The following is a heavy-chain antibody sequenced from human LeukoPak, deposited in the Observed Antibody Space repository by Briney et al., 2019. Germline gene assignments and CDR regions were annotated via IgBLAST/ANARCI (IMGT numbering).Heavy chain of an antibody. CDR1: GGSVSSGSYY. J-gene: IGHJ6*04. CDR3: AIDKVAGTLISDYYYYGMDV. V-gene: IGHV4-61*01. Sequence: SETLSLTCTVSGGSVSSGSYYWSWIRQPPGKGLEWIGYIYYSGSTNYNPSLKSRVTISVDTSENQFSLKLSSVTAADTAVYYCAIDKVAGTLISDYYYYGMDVWGKGTTVTVSS. CDR2: IYYSGST. D-gene: IGHD6-19*01.